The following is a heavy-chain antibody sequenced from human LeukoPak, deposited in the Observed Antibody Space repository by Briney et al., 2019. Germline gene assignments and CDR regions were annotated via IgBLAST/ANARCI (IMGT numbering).Heavy chain of an antibody. CDR1: GYTFTGYY. V-gene: IGHV1-2*02. J-gene: IGHJ6*03. D-gene: IGHD3-3*01. CDR2: INPNSGGT. Sequence: ASVKVSCKASGYTFTGYYMHWVRQAPGQGLEWMGWINPNSGGTNYAQKFQGRVTMTRDTSISTAYMELSRLRSDDTAVYYCAKCPPPFWKLDYMDVWGKGTTVTVSS. CDR3: AKCPPPFWKLDYMDV.